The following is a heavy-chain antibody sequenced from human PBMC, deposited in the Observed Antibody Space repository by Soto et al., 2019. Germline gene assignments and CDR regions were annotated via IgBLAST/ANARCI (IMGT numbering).Heavy chain of an antibody. J-gene: IGHJ6*02. CDR2: INSDGSST. CDR3: ARDGGGENYYYYYGMDV. CDR1: GFTFSSYW. V-gene: IGHV3-74*01. D-gene: IGHD3-16*01. Sequence: EVQLVESGGGLVQPGGSLRLSCAASGFTFSSYWMHWVRQAPGKGLVWVSRINSDGSSTSYADSVKGRFTISRDNAKNTLYLQMNSLRAEDTAVYYCARDGGGENYYYYYGMDVWGQGTTVTVSS.